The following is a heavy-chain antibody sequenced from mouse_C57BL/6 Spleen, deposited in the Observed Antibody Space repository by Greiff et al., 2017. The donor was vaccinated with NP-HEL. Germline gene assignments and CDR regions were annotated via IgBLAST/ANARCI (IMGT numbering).Heavy chain of an antibody. J-gene: IGHJ3*01. CDR1: GYAFSSSW. V-gene: IGHV1-82*01. D-gene: IGHD4-1*01. CDR3: ARSLTGTIAY. CDR2: IYPGDGDT. Sequence: QVQLQQSGPELVKPGASVKISCKASGYAFSSSWMNWVKQRPGKGLEWIGRIYPGDGDTNYNGKFKGKATLTADKSSSTAYMQLSSLTSEDSAVYFCARSLTGTIAYWGQGTLVTVSA.